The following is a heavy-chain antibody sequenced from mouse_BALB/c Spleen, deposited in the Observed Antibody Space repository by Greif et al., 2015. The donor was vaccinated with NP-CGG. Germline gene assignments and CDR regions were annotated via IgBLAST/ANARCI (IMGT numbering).Heavy chain of an antibody. CDR3: ARGDYGSSLYYAMDY. CDR2: IWGDGST. V-gene: IGHV2-6-7*01. CDR1: GFSFTGYG. J-gene: IGHJ4*01. D-gene: IGHD1-1*01. Sequence: VMLVESGPGLVAPSQSLSITCTVSGFSFTGYGVNWVRQPPGKGLEWLGMIWGDGSTDYNSALKSRLSISKDNSKSQVFLKMNSLQTDDTARYYCARGDYGSSLYYAMDYWGQGTSVTVSS.